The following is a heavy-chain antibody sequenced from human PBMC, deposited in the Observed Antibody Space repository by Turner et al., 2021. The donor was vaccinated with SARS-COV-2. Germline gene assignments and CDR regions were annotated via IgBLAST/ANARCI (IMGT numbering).Heavy chain of an antibody. CDR1: GVTVSSNY. CDR3: ARDLMEVGGMDV. D-gene: IGHD3-3*01. CDR2: IYSGGST. J-gene: IGHJ6*02. Sequence: EVQLVESGGGLIQPGGSLRLSCPASGVTVSSNYMSWVRQAPGKGLEWVSVIYSGGSTYYADSVKGRFTISRDNSKNTLYLQMNSLRAEDTAVYYCARDLMEVGGMDVWGQGTTVTVSS. V-gene: IGHV3-53*01.